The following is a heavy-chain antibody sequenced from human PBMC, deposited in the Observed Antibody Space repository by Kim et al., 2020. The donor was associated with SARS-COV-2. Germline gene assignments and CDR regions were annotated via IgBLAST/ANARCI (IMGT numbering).Heavy chain of an antibody. J-gene: IGHJ3*02. CDR1: GFTFSSYA. V-gene: IGHV3-23*03. CDR3: AKDQRGNWNANAFDI. D-gene: IGHD1-1*01. Sequence: GGSLRLSCAASGFTFSSYAMSWVRQAPGKGLEWVSVIYSGGSSTYYADSVKGRFTISRDNSKNTLYLQMNSLRAEDTAVYYCAKDQRGNWNANAFDIWGQGTMVTVSS. CDR2: IYSGGSST.